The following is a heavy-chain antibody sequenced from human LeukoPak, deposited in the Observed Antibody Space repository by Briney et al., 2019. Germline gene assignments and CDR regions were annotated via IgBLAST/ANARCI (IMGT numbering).Heavy chain of an antibody. CDR1: GYTFPGYY. Sequence: VASVKVSCKAFGYTFPGYYMHWVRQAPGQGLEWMGWINPNSGGTNYAQKFQGRVTMTRDTSISTAYMELSRLRSDDTAVYYCAREHSSSSGKVFDYWGQGTLVTVSS. J-gene: IGHJ4*02. CDR2: INPNSGGT. CDR3: AREHSSSSGKVFDY. V-gene: IGHV1-2*02. D-gene: IGHD6-6*01.